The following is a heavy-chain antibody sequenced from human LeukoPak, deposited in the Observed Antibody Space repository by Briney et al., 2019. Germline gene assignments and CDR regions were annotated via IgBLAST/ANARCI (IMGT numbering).Heavy chain of an antibody. Sequence: ASVKVSCKVSGYTLSELSIHWVRQGPGKGLEWMAGFVLEDGERIYAQKFRGRVRVTEETSTDTAYMELSSLRSEDTAVYYCATLDLPPSTAAVASWGQGTLVTVSS. V-gene: IGHV1-24*01. CDR1: GYTLSELS. D-gene: IGHD6-13*01. CDR2: FVLEDGER. CDR3: ATLDLPPSTAAVAS. J-gene: IGHJ5*01.